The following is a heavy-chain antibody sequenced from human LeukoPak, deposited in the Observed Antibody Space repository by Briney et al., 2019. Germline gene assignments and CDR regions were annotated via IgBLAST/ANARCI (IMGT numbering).Heavy chain of an antibody. Sequence: SVKVSCKASGGTFSSYAISWVRQAPGQGLEWMGGIIPIFGTANYAQKFQGRVTITADKSTSTAYMELSSLRSEDTAVYYCAKAFDDKYQLLLWGQGTLVTVSS. J-gene: IGHJ4*02. V-gene: IGHV1-69*06. CDR3: AKAFDDKYQLLL. CDR2: IIPIFGTA. CDR1: GGTFSSYA. D-gene: IGHD2-2*01.